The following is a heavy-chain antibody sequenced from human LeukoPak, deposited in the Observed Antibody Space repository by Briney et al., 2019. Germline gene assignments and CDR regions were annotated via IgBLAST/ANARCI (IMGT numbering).Heavy chain of an antibody. CDR1: GGSISSNNW. J-gene: IGHJ4*02. CDR2: IYHYGTT. CDR3: ARGPSLGAHLDY. V-gene: IGHV4-4*02. D-gene: IGHD1-26*01. Sequence: PSGTLSLTCAVSGGSISSNNWWTWVRPAPGKGLEWIGEIYHYGTTNYNPSLKGRVTISVDKSKNQFSPKFNSVTAADTAVYYCARGPSLGAHLDYWGQGTLVTVSS.